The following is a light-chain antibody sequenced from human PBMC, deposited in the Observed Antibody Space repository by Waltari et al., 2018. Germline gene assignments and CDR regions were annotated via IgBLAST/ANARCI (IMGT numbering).Light chain of an antibody. CDR3: ATWDDRLTGVV. V-gene: IGLV1-44*01. J-gene: IGLJ2*01. Sequence: QSVLTQPPSASGTPGQRVTISCSGSNSNIGSNTVNWYQQLPGTAPRPLIYSNDRRPSGVPDRFSGSKSGTSASLAISGLQSEDEADYYCATWDDRLTGVVFGGGTKVTVL. CDR1: NSNIGSNT. CDR2: SND.